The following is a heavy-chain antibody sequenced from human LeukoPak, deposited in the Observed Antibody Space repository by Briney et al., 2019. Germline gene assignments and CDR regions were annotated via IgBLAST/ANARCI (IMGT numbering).Heavy chain of an antibody. J-gene: IGHJ4*02. CDR3: AKDGAWLRFDD. Sequence: GGSLRLSCAASGFTFSSYGMHWVRQAVGKGLEWVAVISYDGSNKYYADSVKGRFTISRDNSKNTLYLQMKNLRAEDTAVYYCAKDGAWLRFDDWGQGILVSVSS. CDR2: ISYDGSNK. CDR1: GFTFSSYG. V-gene: IGHV3-30*18. D-gene: IGHD5-12*01.